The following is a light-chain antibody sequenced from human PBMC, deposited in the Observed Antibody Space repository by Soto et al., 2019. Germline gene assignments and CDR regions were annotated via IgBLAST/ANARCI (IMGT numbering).Light chain of an antibody. Sequence: QSVLTQPPSVSGSPGQRGTISCAWGSAKIGAGFDVHWYQQLPGTAPKLLIYGNSNRPSGVPDRFSGSRSGTSASLAITGLQAEDEADYYCQSYDSSLTGSKVFGSGTKVTVL. CDR3: QSYDSSLTGSKV. J-gene: IGLJ1*01. V-gene: IGLV1-40*01. CDR1: SAKIGAGFD. CDR2: GNS.